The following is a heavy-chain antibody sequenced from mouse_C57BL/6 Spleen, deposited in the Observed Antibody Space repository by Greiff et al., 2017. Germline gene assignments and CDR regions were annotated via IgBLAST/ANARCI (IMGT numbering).Heavy chain of an antibody. CDR2: INPSSGYT. D-gene: IGHD1-1*01. J-gene: IGHJ3*01. Sequence: VQRVESGAELARPGASVKMSCKASGYTFTSYTMHWVKQRPGQGLEWIGYINPSSGYTKYNQKFKDKATLTADKSSSTAYMQLSSLTSEDSAVYYCLIYYYGSSTAGFAYWGQGTLVTVSA. CDR1: GYTFTSYT. CDR3: LIYYYGSSTAGFAY. V-gene: IGHV1-4*01.